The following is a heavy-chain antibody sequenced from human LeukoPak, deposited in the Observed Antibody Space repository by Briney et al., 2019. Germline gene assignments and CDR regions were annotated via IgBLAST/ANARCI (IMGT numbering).Heavy chain of an antibody. CDR3: GGGLVGATKPVRARRPYGMDV. D-gene: IGHD1-26*01. CDR1: GGSFSGYY. V-gene: IGHV4-34*01. Sequence: SVTLSLTCAVYGGSFSGYYWSWIRQPPGKGLEWIGEINHSGSTNYNPSLKSRVTISVDTSKNQFSLKLSSVTAADTAVYYCGGGLVGATKPVRARRPYGMDVWGQGTTVTVSS. CDR2: INHSGST. J-gene: IGHJ6*02.